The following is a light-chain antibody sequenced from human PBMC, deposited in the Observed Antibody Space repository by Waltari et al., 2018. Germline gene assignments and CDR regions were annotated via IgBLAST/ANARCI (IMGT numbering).Light chain of an antibody. J-gene: IGKJ1*01. CDR2: GAS. CDR1: QSVRRS. Sequence: IVLTKSPGTLSLSPGERVTLSCSASQSVRRSLAWYQQKPGQAPKLLIYGASTRATGIPDRFTGSGSGTDFSLTISSLEPEDFAIYFCQHYVRLPATFGQGTKVEIK. CDR3: QHYVRLPAT. V-gene: IGKV3-20*01.